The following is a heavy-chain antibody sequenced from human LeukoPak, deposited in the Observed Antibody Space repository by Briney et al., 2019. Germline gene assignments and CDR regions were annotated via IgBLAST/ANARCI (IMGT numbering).Heavy chain of an antibody. CDR2: INHSGST. V-gene: IGHV4-34*01. CDR1: GGSFSSYY. D-gene: IGHD6-19*01. Sequence: SETLSLTCAVYGGSFSSYYWSWIRQPPGKGLEWIGEINHSGSTNYNPSLKSRVTISVDTSNNHFSLKLSSVTAADTAVYYCARGRGSGWYSPSGNWFDPWGQGTLVTVSS. CDR3: ARGRGSGWYSPSGNWFDP. J-gene: IGHJ5*02.